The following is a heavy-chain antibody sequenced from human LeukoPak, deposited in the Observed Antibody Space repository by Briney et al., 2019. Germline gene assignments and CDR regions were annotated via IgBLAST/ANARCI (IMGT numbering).Heavy chain of an antibody. CDR3: AKASDTVTTDRALDY. J-gene: IGHJ4*01. V-gene: IGHV3-74*01. CDR2: INSDGSWT. Sequence: GGSLRLSCAASGSYWMHWVRQAPGKGLVWVSHINSDGSWTSYADSVKGRFVMSRDNSKNTLYLQMNSLRAEDAAVYYCAKASDTVTTDRALDYWGQGTLVTVSS. CDR1: GSYW. D-gene: IGHD4-17*01.